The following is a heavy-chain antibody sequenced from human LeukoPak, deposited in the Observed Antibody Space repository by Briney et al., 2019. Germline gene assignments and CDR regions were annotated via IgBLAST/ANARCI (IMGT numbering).Heavy chain of an antibody. CDR2: IRYDGNNK. CDR1: GFTFSTYG. D-gene: IGHD5-12*01. V-gene: IGHV3-30*02. CDR3: AKERGYGNWFDP. Sequence: GESLRLSCTASGFTFSTYGMHWVRQAPGKGLECVAFIRYDGNNKYYADSVKGRFTISRDNSKNTLYLQMNSLRAEDTAVYYCAKERGYGNWFDPWGQGTLVTVSS. J-gene: IGHJ5*02.